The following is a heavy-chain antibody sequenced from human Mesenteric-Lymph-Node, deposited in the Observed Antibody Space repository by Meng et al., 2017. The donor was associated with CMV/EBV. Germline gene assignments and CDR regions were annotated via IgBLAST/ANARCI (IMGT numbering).Heavy chain of an antibody. Sequence: ASVKVSCKASGYTFSSYGINWVRQAPGQGLEWMGWISAYNDDANYAEKLQGRVTMTTDTSTRTAYMELRSLRSDDTAVYYCARDLLEWRTSESGDYYYGMDVWGQGTTVTVSS. CDR2: ISAYNDDA. D-gene: IGHD3-3*01. J-gene: IGHJ6*02. CDR3: ARDLLEWRTSESGDYYYGMDV. V-gene: IGHV1-18*01. CDR1: GYTFSSYG.